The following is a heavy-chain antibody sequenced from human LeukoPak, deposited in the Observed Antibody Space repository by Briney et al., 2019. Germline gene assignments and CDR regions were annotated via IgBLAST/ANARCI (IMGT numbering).Heavy chain of an antibody. D-gene: IGHD3-9*01. Sequence: GRSLRLSCAASGVTFSSYAMHWVRQAPGKGLEWVAVMSYDGSNKYYADSVKGRFTISRDNSKNTLYLRMNSLRAEDTAVYYCARDARYFDWFTPFLGPYFDSWGQGTLVTVSS. J-gene: IGHJ4*02. CDR3: ARDARYFDWFTPFLGPYFDS. CDR1: GVTFSSYA. V-gene: IGHV3-30*04. CDR2: MSYDGSNK.